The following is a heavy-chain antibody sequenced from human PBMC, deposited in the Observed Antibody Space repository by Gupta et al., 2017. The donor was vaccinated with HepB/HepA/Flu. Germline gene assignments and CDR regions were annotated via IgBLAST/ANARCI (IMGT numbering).Heavy chain of an antibody. V-gene: IGHV4-31*03. CDR3: ARDVQSGFYYMDV. D-gene: IGHD3-10*01. J-gene: IGHJ6*03. CDR1: GGFISPSNGYY. Sequence: QVQLQESGPGLVKPSHTLSLTCTVSGGFISPSNGYYWTWVRQLPGKGLEWIGYIHHRGSTHYNPSLRSRVAISLDTSKNQFALNLTSMTATDTAVYYCARDVQSGFYYMDVWGKGTKVTVAS. CDR2: IHHRGST.